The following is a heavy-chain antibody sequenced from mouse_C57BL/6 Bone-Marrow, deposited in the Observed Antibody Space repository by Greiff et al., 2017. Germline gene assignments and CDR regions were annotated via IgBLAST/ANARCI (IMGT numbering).Heavy chain of an antibody. CDR2: IDHSDSYN. CDR1: GYTFTSYW. Sequence: QVQLQQPGAELVKPGASVKLSCKASGYTFTSYWMQWVKQRPGQGLEWIGGIDHSDSYNNYNQKFKGKSTLTLDTSSSTAYMQHSSLTSEDSAVYYCARDDYYFYYAMDYWGQGTSVTVSS. D-gene: IGHD2-3*01. CDR3: ARDDYYFYYAMDY. V-gene: IGHV1-50*01. J-gene: IGHJ4*01.